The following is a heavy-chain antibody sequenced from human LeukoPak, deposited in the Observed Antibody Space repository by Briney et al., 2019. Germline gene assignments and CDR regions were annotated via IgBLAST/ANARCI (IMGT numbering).Heavy chain of an antibody. V-gene: IGHV1-46*01. CDR1: GYTFTSYY. Sequence: ASVKVSCKASGYTFTSYYMHWVRQAPGQGLEWMGIINPSGGSTSYAQKFQGRVTMTRDTSISTAYMELSRLRSDDAAVYYCARKGDYYDSSGYWSYYYYYMDVWGKGTTVTVSS. CDR2: INPSGGST. J-gene: IGHJ6*03. CDR3: ARKGDYYDSSGYWSYYYYYMDV. D-gene: IGHD3-22*01.